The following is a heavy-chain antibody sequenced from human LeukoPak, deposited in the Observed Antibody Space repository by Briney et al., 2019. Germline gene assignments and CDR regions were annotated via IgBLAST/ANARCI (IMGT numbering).Heavy chain of an antibody. Sequence: GGSLRLSCATSGFTFRSYGMHWVRQAPGKGLEWVAFIRFDASNKYYTDSVKGRFTISRDNSKNTLYLQMNSLRAEDTAVYYCAKGSGYEAHYSYYYMDVWGKGTTVTVSS. CDR1: GFTFRSYG. V-gene: IGHV3-30*02. CDR3: AKGSGYEAHYSYYYMDV. J-gene: IGHJ6*03. CDR2: IRFDASNK. D-gene: IGHD5-12*01.